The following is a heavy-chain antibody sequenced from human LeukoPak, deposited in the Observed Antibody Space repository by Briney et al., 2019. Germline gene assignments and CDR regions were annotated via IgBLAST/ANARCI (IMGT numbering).Heavy chain of an antibody. CDR3: ARQARYCSSTSCYFWFDP. Sequence: GGSLRLSCAASGFTFSSYGMHWVRQAPGKGLEWVAAIWYDGSNKYYADSVRGRFTISRDNSKNTLYLQMNSLRAEDTAVYYCARQARYCSSTSCYFWFDPWGQGTLVTVSS. CDR2: IWYDGSNK. V-gene: IGHV3-33*01. J-gene: IGHJ5*02. CDR1: GFTFSSYG. D-gene: IGHD2-2*01.